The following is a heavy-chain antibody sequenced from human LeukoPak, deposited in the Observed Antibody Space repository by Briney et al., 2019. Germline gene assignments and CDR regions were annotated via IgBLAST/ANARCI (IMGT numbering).Heavy chain of an antibody. J-gene: IGHJ4*02. CDR3: ARDNGRIRGPFDY. V-gene: IGHV3-33*01. Sequence: GGSLRLSCAASGFTFSSYGMHWVRQAPGKGLEWVAVIWYDGSNKYYADSVKGRFTISRDNSKNTLYLQMNSLRAEDTAVYYCARDNGRIRGPFDYWGQGTLVTVSS. CDR1: GFTFSSYG. D-gene: IGHD2-15*01. CDR2: IWYDGSNK.